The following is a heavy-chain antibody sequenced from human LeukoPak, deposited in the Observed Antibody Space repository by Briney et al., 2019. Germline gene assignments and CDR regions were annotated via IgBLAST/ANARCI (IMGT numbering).Heavy chain of an antibody. Sequence: HPGGSLRLSCGASGFTFSGYWIHWVRQAPGKGLEWVAFILYDGSNKYYADSVKGRFTITSDNSKNTLYMQMNSLRAEDTAVYYCARQPERLRYFDRLKGFDYWGQGTLVTVSS. V-gene: IGHV3-30-3*01. CDR1: GFTFSGYW. D-gene: IGHD3-9*01. CDR3: ARQPERLRYFDRLKGFDY. J-gene: IGHJ4*02. CDR2: ILYDGSNK.